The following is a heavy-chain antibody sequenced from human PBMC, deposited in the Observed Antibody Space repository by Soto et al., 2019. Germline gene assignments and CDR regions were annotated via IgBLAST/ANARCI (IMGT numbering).Heavy chain of an antibody. CDR2: ISSNGGST. V-gene: IGHV3-64*01. CDR1: GFTFSSYA. D-gene: IGHD2-2*01. J-gene: IGHJ3*02. CDR3: ARVHSSPAQGYCSSTSCYVGAFDI. Sequence: EVQLVESGGGLVQPGGSLRLSCAASGFTFSSYAMHWVRQAPGKGLEYVSAISSNGGSTYYANSVKGRFTISRDNSKNTLYLQMGSLRAEDMAVYYCARVHSSPAQGYCSSTSCYVGAFDIWGHGTMVTVSS.